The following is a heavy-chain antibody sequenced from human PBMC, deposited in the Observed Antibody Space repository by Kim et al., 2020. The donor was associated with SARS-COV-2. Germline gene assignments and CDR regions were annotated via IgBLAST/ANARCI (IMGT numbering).Heavy chain of an antibody. CDR2: ISAYNGNT. V-gene: IGHV1-18*04. Sequence: ASVKVSCKASGYTFTSYGISWVRQAPGQGLEWMGWISAYNGNTNYAQKLQGRVTMTTDTSTSTAYMELRSLRSDDTAVYYCARVRPGIAAAGTSQRPYYYYYGMDVWGQGTTVTVSS. D-gene: IGHD6-13*01. CDR1: GYTFTSYG. J-gene: IGHJ6*02. CDR3: ARVRPGIAAAGTSQRPYYYYYGMDV.